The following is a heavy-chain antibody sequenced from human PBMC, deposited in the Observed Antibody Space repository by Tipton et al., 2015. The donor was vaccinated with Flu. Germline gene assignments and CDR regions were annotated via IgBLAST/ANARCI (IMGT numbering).Heavy chain of an antibody. CDR2: MNPTSGNT. J-gene: IGHJ4*02. CDR3: ARGDY. Sequence: QLVQSGAEVKRPGASVKVSCQASGYTFTNYDINWVRQAAGQGLEWMGWMNPTSGNTGYAQKIQGRVAMTMNTSISTAYMELSSLRFEDTAVYYCARGDYWGQGTLVTVSS. CDR1: GYTFTNYD. V-gene: IGHV1-8*01.